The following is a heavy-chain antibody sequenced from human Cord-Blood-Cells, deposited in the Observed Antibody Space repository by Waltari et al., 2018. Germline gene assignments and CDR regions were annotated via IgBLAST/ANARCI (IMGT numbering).Heavy chain of an antibody. CDR3: ARDLSRGYDDAFDI. CDR1: GGTFSSYA. CDR2: IIAIVGTA. J-gene: IGHJ3*02. D-gene: IGHD5-12*01. Sequence: QVQLVQSGAEVKKPGSSVKVSCKASGGTFSSYAISWVRQAPGQGLEWMGGIIAIVGTANYAQKFQGRVTITADESTSTAYMELSSLRSEDTAVYYCARDLSRGYDDAFDIWGQGTMVTVSS. V-gene: IGHV1-69*01.